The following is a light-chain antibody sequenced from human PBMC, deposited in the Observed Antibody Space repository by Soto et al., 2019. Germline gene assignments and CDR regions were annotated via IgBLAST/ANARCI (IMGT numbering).Light chain of an antibody. J-gene: IGKJ1*01. Sequence: AVLLTQSPSSFSASTGDRATITCRASQDIHNYLAWYQQVPGTAPKLLLYAASILQTGVPSRFSGSGSGTDFTLTIDGLQFEDFATYFCQHYYNYPWTFGQGTTVE. V-gene: IGKV1-8*01. CDR3: QHYYNYPWT. CDR2: AAS. CDR1: QDIHNY.